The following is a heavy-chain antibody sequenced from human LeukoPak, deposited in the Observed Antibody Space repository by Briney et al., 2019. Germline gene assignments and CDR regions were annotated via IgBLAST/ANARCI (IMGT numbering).Heavy chain of an antibody. J-gene: IGHJ4*02. CDR1: GGSISSGDYY. Sequence: SETLSLTCTVSGGSISSGDYYWGWIRQPPGKGLEWIGTFYYSGSTYYSPSLNSRVTISVDTSKNQFSLKLSSVTAADTAVYYCARQAGRWVPFDCWGQGTLVTVSS. CDR2: FYYSGST. D-gene: IGHD4-23*01. V-gene: IGHV4-39*01. CDR3: ARQAGRWVPFDC.